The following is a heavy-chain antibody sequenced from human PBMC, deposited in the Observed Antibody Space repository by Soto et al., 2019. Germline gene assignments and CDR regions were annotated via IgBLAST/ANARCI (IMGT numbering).Heavy chain of an antibody. CDR1: GFAFRDFA. Sequence: EVQLVESGGTLVQPGRSLRLSCAASGFAFRDFAMHWVRQTPGKGLEWVSGITWNGVAMGYGDSVRGRFTISRDDAKNSLYLQMNSLRPEDTALYDCAKSFVTTHHLHGYMDVWGKGTSFTVS. CDR2: ITWNGVAM. J-gene: IGHJ6*03. V-gene: IGHV3-9*01. D-gene: IGHD1-1*01. CDR3: AKSFVTTHHLHGYMDV.